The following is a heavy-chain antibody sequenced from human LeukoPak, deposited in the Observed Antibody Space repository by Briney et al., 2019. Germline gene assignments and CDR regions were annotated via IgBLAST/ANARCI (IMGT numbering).Heavy chain of an antibody. CDR2: IYHSGST. J-gene: IGHJ1*01. V-gene: IGHV4-38-2*02. D-gene: IGHD3-16*01. CDR3: ARDTGRGGSASAQT. CDR1: GYSISSGYY. Sequence: PSETLSLTCAVSGYSISSGYYWGWIRQPPGRGLEWIGSIYHSGSTYYNPSLKSRVTISVDTSKNQFSLKLSSVTAADTAVYYCARDTGRGGSASAQTRGQ.